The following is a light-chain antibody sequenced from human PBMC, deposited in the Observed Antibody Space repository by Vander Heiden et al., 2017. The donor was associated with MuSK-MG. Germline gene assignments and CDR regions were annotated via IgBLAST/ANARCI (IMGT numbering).Light chain of an antibody. J-gene: IGKJ4*01. CDR1: QTVLYSSNNKNY. V-gene: IGKV4-1*01. Sequence: DIVMTQSPDSLAVSLGERATINCRSSQTVLYSSNNKNYLAWYQQKLGQPPKLLISWASTRESGVPDRFSGGGSGTDFTLTISSLQAEDVAVYYCQQYYSTPLTFGGGTKVDIK. CDR2: WAS. CDR3: QQYYSTPLT.